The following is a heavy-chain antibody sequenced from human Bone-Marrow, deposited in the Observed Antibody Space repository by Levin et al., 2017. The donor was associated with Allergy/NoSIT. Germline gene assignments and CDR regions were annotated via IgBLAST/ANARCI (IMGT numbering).Heavy chain of an antibody. D-gene: IGHD3-10*01. CDR2: ISGMSNYI. J-gene: IGHJ4*02. Sequence: PSETLSLTCAASGFPFRTYTMNWVRQAPGKGLEWVSSISGMSNYIYYSDSVKGRFTVSRDNARNSLLLQMDKLRAEDTAVYYCVRRYGAGSYGRQDYYFDYWGQGTLVTVSS. CDR1: GFPFRTYT. V-gene: IGHV3-21*01. CDR3: VRRYGAGSYGRQDYYFDY.